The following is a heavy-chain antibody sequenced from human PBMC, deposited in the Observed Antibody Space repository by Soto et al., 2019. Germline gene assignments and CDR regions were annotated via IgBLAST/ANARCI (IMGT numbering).Heavy chain of an antibody. CDR2: ISAYNVNT. J-gene: IGHJ4*02. CDR3: AILTWVWNDVNDY. V-gene: IGHV1-18*01. D-gene: IGHD1-1*01. CDR1: GYTFTSYG. Sequence: QARLVQSGAEVKKPGASVKVSCKASGYTFTSYGISWVRQAPGQGLEWMGWISAYNVNTNYAQRLQGRVTKTTDTPTSTAYMGLRSLRSDDTAVYYCAILTWVWNDVNDYWGQGTLVTVSS.